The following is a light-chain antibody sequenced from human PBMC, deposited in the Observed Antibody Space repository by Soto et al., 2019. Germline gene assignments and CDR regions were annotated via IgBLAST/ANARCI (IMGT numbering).Light chain of an antibody. CDR1: SSDVGGYNY. CDR3: GSYTSSSTLEYV. V-gene: IGLV2-14*01. Sequence: QSVLTQPASVSGSPGQSITISCTGTSSDVGGYNYVSWYQQHPGKAPKLMIYEVSNRPSGVSNRFSGSKSGNTASLTISGLQAEDEADYYCGSYTSSSTLEYVFGAGTKVTVL. J-gene: IGLJ1*01. CDR2: EVS.